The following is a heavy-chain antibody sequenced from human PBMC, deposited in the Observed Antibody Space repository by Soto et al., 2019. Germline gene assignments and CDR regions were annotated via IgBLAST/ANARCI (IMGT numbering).Heavy chain of an antibody. J-gene: IGHJ6*03. Sequence: PSETLSLTCTVSGASISSYYWSSIRQPPGKGLEWIGYIYYSGSTNYNPSLKSRVTISVDTSKNQFSLKLSSVTAADTAVYYCARAGKPAAYYYYMDVWGKGTTVTVSS. CDR1: GASISSYY. CDR2: IYYSGST. V-gene: IGHV4-59*01. CDR3: ARAGKPAAYYYYMDV. D-gene: IGHD2-2*01.